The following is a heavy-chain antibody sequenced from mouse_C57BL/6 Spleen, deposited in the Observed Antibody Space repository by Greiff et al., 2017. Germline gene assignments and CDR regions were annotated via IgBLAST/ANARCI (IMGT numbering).Heavy chain of an antibody. CDR2: IHPNSGST. CDR1: GYTFTSYW. J-gene: IGHJ4*01. CDR3: ASPDSSGYGEAMDY. Sequence: QVQLQQPGAELVKPGASVKLSCKASGYTFTSYWMHWVKQRPGQGLEWIGMIHPNSGSTNYNEKFKSKATLTVDKSSSTAYMQLSSLTSEDSAIYYCASPDSSGYGEAMDYWGQGTSVTVSS. V-gene: IGHV1-64*01. D-gene: IGHD3-2*02.